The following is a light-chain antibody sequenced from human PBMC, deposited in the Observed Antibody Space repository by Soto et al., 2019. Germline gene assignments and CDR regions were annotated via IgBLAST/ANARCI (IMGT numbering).Light chain of an antibody. CDR3: QQYNNWPPVT. V-gene: IGKV3D-15*01. J-gene: IGKJ5*01. Sequence: ETVLTQSPATLSVSPGERATLSCRASQSVSSNYLAWYQQKPGQAPRLLIYGASSRATGIPARFSGSGSGTEFTLTISSLQSEDFAVYYCQQYNNWPPVTFGQGTRLEIK. CDR1: QSVSSN. CDR2: GAS.